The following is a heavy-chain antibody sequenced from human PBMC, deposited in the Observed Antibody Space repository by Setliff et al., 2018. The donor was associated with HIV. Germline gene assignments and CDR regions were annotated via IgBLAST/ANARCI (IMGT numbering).Heavy chain of an antibody. CDR3: ARGPYCSSTSCYKKEGTGFDP. CDR2: INHSGST. J-gene: IGHJ5*02. Sequence: KPSETLSLTCAVYGGSFSGYYWSWIRQPPGKGLEWIGEINHSGSTNYNPSLKSRVTISVDTSKNQFSLKLSSVTAADTAVYYCARGPYCSSTSCYKKEGTGFDPWGQGTLVTVSS. CDR1: GGSFSGYY. D-gene: IGHD2-2*01. V-gene: IGHV4-34*01.